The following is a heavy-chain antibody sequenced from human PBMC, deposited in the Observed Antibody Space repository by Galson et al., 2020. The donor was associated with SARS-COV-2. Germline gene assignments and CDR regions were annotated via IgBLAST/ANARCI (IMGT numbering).Heavy chain of an antibody. Sequence: GESLKISCAASGFTFSSYTMNWVRPVPGKGLEWVSSITTSSTYINYADSVKGRFTISRDNAKNSLYLQMNSLRAGDSAVYFCARTGTPHYYYSYYMDVWGKGTTVTVSS. J-gene: IGHJ6*03. CDR3: ARTGTPHYYYSYYMDV. CDR2: ITTSSTYI. D-gene: IGHD6-13*01. V-gene: IGHV3-21*01. CDR1: GFTFSSYT.